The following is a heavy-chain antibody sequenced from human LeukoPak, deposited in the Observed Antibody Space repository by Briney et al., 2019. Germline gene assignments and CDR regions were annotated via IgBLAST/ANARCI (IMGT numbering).Heavy chain of an antibody. J-gene: IGHJ4*02. V-gene: IGHV4-34*01. Sequence: SETLSLTCAVYGGSFSAYSWSWIRQPPGKGLEWIGEINHSGSTNYNASLKSRLTISVDTSKNQFSLKLSSVTAADTAVYYCARVGPYKITMVRGIMGYFDSWGQGNLVTASS. CDR2: INHSGST. CDR3: ARVGPYKITMVRGIMGYFDS. D-gene: IGHD3-10*01. CDR1: GGSFSAYS.